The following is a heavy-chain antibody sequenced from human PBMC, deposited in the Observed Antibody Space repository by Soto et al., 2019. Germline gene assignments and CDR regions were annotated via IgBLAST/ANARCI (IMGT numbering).Heavy chain of an antibody. CDR1: GGSISSYY. J-gene: IGHJ5*02. CDR2: IYYSGST. CDR3: ARDYFDSSDYTTNWFDP. Sequence: SETLSLTCTVSGGSISSYYWGWIRQPPGKGLEWIGSIYYSGSTYYNPSLKSRVTISVDTSKNQFSLKVTSVTAADTALYYCARDYFDSSDYTTNWFDPWGQGTLVTVSS. D-gene: IGHD3-22*01. V-gene: IGHV4-39*01.